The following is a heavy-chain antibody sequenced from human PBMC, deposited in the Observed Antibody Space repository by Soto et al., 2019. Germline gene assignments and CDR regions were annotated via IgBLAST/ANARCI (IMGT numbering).Heavy chain of an antibody. V-gene: IGHV4-4*02. CDR2: IYHSGST. D-gene: IGHD3-10*01. CDR3: ARDGFYGSGSSDAFDI. J-gene: IGHJ3*02. CDR1: SGSISSSNW. Sequence: QVQLQESGPGLVKPSGTLSLTCAVSSGSISSSNWWSWVRQPPGKGLEWIGEIYHSGSTNYNPSLKSRVTISVDKSKNPFSLKRSSVTAADTAVYYCARDGFYGSGSSDAFDIWGQGTMVTVSS.